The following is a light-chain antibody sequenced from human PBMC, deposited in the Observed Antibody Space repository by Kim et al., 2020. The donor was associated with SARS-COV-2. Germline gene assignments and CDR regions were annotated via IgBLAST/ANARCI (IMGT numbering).Light chain of an antibody. J-gene: IGKJ4*01. V-gene: IGKV1-39*01. Sequence: DIQMTQSPSSLSASVGDRVTIACRASQSISNYLNWYQQKPGKAPKLLIYAAFSLQSGVPSRFSGSGSGTDFTLTISSLQPEDCATYYCQQSHTAPSLTFGGGTKLEI. CDR2: AAF. CDR3: QQSHTAPSLT. CDR1: QSISNY.